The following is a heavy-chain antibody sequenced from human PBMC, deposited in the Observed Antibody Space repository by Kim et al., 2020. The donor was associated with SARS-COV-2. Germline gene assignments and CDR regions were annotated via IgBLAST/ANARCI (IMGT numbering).Heavy chain of an antibody. CDR3: ARDKMGFRELLSMDV. V-gene: IGHV1-2*06. D-gene: IGHD3-10*01. CDR2: INPNSGGT. CDR1: GYTFTGYY. J-gene: IGHJ6*03. Sequence: ASVKVSCKASGYTFTGYYMHWVRQAPGQGLEWMGRINPNSGGTNYAQKFQGRVTMTRDTSISTAYMELSRLRSDDTAVYYCARDKMGFRELLSMDVWGKGTTVTVSS.